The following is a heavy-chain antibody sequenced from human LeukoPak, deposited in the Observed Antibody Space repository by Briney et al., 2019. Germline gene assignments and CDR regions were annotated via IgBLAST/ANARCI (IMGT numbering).Heavy chain of an antibody. CDR2: ISAGGVGT. CDR1: GFTFSSYA. V-gene: IGHV3-23*01. D-gene: IGHD2-8*01. J-gene: IGHJ4*02. Sequence: GGSLRLSCAASGFTFSSYAMSWVRQAPGKGLEWVSAISAGGVGTYYADSVRGRFAISRDNSKNTLYLQMNSLRAEDTAVYHCAKGTCTNGICWFDYWGQGTLVTVSS. CDR3: AKGTCTNGICWFDY.